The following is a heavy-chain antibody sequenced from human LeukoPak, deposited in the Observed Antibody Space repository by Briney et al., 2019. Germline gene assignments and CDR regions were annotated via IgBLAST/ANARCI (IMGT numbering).Heavy chain of an antibody. CDR2: IYYSGST. J-gene: IGHJ4*02. CDR3: ARRRYFDY. V-gene: IGHV4-39*07. CDR1: GGSISSKNYY. Sequence: SETLSLTCTVSGGSISSKNYYWGWIRQPPVKGLEWIGNIYYSGSTYYSPSLKSRVTISVDTSKNQFSLKLSSVTAADTAVYYCARRRYFDYWGQGTLVTVSS.